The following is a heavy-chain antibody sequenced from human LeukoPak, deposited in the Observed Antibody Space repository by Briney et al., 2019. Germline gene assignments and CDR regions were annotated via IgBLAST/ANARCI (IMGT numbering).Heavy chain of an antibody. Sequence: GGSLRLSCAVSGFTFSSYVMSWVRQAPGKGLEWVSGISNYGGGTYYADSVKGRFTISRDNAKNSLYLQMNNLRAEDTAVYYCAREIFWSGYFSNLHFDYWGQGTLVTVSS. CDR1: GFTFSSYV. J-gene: IGHJ4*02. CDR2: ISNYGGGT. V-gene: IGHV3-23*01. CDR3: AREIFWSGYFSNLHFDY. D-gene: IGHD3-3*01.